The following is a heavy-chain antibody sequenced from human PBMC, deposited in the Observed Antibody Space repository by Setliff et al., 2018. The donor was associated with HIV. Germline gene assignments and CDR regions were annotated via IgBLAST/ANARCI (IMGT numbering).Heavy chain of an antibody. D-gene: IGHD2-2*01. J-gene: IGHJ3*02. CDR3: ARGSCSTISCSLRVGNDAFDI. CDR2: IYTSGST. Sequence: SETLSLTCTVSGGSISSYYWSWIRQPAGKGLEWIGRIYTSGSTNYNPSLKSRVTMSVDTSKNQFSLKLSSVTAADTAVYYCARGSCSTISCSLRVGNDAFDIWGQGTMVTVSS. V-gene: IGHV4-4*07. CDR1: GGSISSYY.